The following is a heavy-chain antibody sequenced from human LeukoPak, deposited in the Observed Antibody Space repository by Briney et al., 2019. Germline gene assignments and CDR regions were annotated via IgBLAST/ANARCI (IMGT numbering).Heavy chain of an antibody. CDR1: GFTFSSYG. V-gene: IGHV3-30*02. J-gene: IGHJ6*03. CDR2: IRYDGSNK. D-gene: IGHD3-10*01. Sequence: PGGSLRLSCAASGFTFSSYGMRCVRQAPGKGLGWVAFIRYDGSNKYSADSVKGRFTISRDNSKNTLYLQMNSLRAEDTAVYYCAKDGGAYYYGSGGYYYYYYMDVWGKGSTVTVSS. CDR3: AKDGGAYYYGSGGYYYYYYMDV.